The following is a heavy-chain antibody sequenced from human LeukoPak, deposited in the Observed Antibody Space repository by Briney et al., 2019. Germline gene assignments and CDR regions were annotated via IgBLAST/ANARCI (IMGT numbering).Heavy chain of an antibody. J-gene: IGHJ4*02. Sequence: SETLSLTCTVSGGSISSSSYYWGWIRQPPGKGLEWIGSIYYSGSTYYNPSLKSRVTISVDTSKNQFSLKLSSVTAADTAVYYCARDYGSGSYPHWGQGTLVTVSP. CDR3: ARDYGSGSYPH. V-gene: IGHV4-39*01. D-gene: IGHD3-10*01. CDR1: GGSISSSSYY. CDR2: IYYSGST.